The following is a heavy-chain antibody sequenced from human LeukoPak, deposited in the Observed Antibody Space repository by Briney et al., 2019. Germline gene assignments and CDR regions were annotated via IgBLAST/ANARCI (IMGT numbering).Heavy chain of an antibody. CDR3: ARDGVTPYYYYYMDV. D-gene: IGHD2-21*02. J-gene: IGHJ6*03. V-gene: IGHV3-30*02. CDR2: IRYDGSNK. Sequence: GGSLRLSCAASGFTFSSYGMHWVRQAPGKGLEWVAFIRYDGSNKYYADSVKGRFTISRDNAKNTLYLQMNSLRAEDTAVYYCARDGVTPYYYYYMDVWGKGTTVTVS. CDR1: GFTFSSYG.